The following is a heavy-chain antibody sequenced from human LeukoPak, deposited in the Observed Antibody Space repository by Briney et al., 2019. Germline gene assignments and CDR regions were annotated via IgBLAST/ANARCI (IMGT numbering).Heavy chain of an antibody. D-gene: IGHD2-8*01. V-gene: IGHV1-18*01. J-gene: IGHJ4*02. CDR3: ASPPHCTNGVCRDY. CDR2: ISAYNGNT. Sequence: ASVKVSCKASGYTFTSYGISWVRQAPGQGLEGMGWISAYNGNTNYAQKLQGRVTMTTDTSTSTAYMELRSLRSDDTAVYYCASPPHCTNGVCRDYWGQGTLVTVSS. CDR1: GYTFTSYG.